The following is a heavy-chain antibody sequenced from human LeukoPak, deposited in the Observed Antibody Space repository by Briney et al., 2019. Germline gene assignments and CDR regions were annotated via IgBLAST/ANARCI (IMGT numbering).Heavy chain of an antibody. V-gene: IGHV3-23*01. CDR1: GYTFSSNA. CDR3: AKANYYDSSSLDV. Sequence: GGSLRHSCVPPGYTFSSNAMSWGPQAPGKGLEWVSVIIGSGGSTYYADSVKGRFTISRDNSKNTLYLQMNSLRAEDTAVYYCAKANYYDSSSLDVWGKGTTVTVSS. CDR2: IIGSGGST. D-gene: IGHD3-22*01. J-gene: IGHJ6*04.